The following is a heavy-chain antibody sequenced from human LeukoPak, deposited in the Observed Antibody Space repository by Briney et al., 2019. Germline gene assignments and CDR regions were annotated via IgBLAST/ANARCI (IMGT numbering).Heavy chain of an antibody. CDR1: GLTVSSYG. V-gene: IGHV3-30*18. CDR2: IPYDGRHK. CDR3: GKPRTLGTGYRGYFDY. D-gene: IGHD1-1*01. Sequence: TLRASGAAAGLTVSSYGMESVRQAPGKGLEGEAGIPYDGRHKYYADSVKGRFTISRDNSKNTLYLQTNSLRAADTAVYYCGKPRTLGTGYRGYFDYWGQGTLVTVSS. J-gene: IGHJ4*02.